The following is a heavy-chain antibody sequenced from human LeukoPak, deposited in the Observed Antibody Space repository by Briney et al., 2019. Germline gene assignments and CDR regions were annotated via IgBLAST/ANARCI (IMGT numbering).Heavy chain of an antibody. CDR2: IYYSGST. Sequence: SETLSLTCTVSGGSISSSSYYWGWIRQPPGKGLEWIGSIYYSGSTNYNPSLKSRVTISVDTSKNQFSLKLSSVTAADTAVYYCASGNLEPYSWSSFDIWGQGTMVTVSS. CDR1: GGSISSSSYY. J-gene: IGHJ3*02. D-gene: IGHD5-18*01. V-gene: IGHV4-39*07. CDR3: ASGNLEPYSWSSFDI.